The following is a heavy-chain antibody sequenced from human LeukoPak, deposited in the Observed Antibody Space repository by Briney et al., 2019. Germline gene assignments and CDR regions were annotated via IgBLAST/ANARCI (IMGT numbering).Heavy chain of an antibody. D-gene: IGHD2-15*01. CDR2: ISSSGRTL. Sequence: GGSLRLSCAASGFTFSSYELNWVRQAPGKGLEWVSYISSSGRTLYYADSVQGRFTIARDNAKNSLYLQMNSLRAEDTAVYYCASDVVVVVAATMGGDSPGYWGQGTLVTVSS. CDR3: ASDVVVVVAATMGGDSPGY. V-gene: IGHV3-48*03. J-gene: IGHJ4*02. CDR1: GFTFSSYE.